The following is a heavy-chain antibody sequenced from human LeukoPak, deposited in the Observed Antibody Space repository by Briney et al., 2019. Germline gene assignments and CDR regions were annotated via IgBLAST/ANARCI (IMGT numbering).Heavy chain of an antibody. J-gene: IGHJ4*02. Sequence: EASVKASCKASGGTFSSYAISWVRQAPGQGLEWMGGIIPIFGTANYAQKFQGRVTITADESTSTAYMELSSLRSEDTAVYYCARDIPDCSGGSCYFDYWGQGTLVTVSS. CDR2: IIPIFGTA. D-gene: IGHD2-15*01. CDR3: ARDIPDCSGGSCYFDY. CDR1: GGTFSSYA. V-gene: IGHV1-69*13.